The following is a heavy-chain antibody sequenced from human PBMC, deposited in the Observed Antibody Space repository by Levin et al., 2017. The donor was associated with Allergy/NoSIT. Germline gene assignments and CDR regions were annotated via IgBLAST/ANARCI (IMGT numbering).Heavy chain of an antibody. Sequence: QAGESLKISCAVSGFTISEYAMAWVRQAPGQGLEWVSVITGGGFNTYYGDSVKGRFTVSRDDSKDTLYLDLNRLRAEDTAVYYCAKKQGGTTGFSFDVWGQGTMVTVSS. D-gene: IGHD1-14*01. J-gene: IGHJ3*01. V-gene: IGHV3-23*01. CDR2: ITGGGFNT. CDR3: AKKQGGTTGFSFDV. CDR1: GFTISEYA.